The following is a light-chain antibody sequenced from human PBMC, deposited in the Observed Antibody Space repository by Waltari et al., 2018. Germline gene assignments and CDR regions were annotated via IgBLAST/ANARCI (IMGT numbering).Light chain of an antibody. Sequence: QSVLTQPPSASGTPGQSVTMSCSGSSSNIGKNSVNWYQQVPGTAPKLLIYSDHQRPSGVPARFFRSKSDTSDSLAISGLQSDDEADYYCATWDDSLKGWVFGGGTKLTVL. CDR1: SSNIGKNS. J-gene: IGLJ3*02. CDR3: ATWDDSLKGWV. CDR2: SDH. V-gene: IGLV1-44*01.